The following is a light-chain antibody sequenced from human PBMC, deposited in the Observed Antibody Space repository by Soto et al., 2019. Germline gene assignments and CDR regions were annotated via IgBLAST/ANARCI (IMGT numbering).Light chain of an antibody. J-gene: IGKJ4*01. Sequence: EIVLTQSPGTLSLSPGERATLSCRASQSVSSSYLAWYQQKPGQAPRLLIYGASSRATGIPDRFSGSGSGTDFTFTISRLEPEDFAVYYCQQYGSSFLTFGGGTKWIS. CDR1: QSVSSSY. V-gene: IGKV3-20*01. CDR2: GAS. CDR3: QQYGSSFLT.